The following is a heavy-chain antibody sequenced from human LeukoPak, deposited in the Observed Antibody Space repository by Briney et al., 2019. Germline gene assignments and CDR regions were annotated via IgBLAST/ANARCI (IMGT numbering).Heavy chain of an antibody. CDR2: ISGSGGST. Sequence: GGSLRLSCAASGFTFSSYAMSWVRQAPGKGLEWVSAISGSGGSTYYADSVKGRFTISRGNSKNTLYLQMNSLRAEDTAVYYCAKDQEKSLYYGSGSREPYDYWGQGTLVTVSS. D-gene: IGHD3-10*01. V-gene: IGHV3-23*01. CDR1: GFTFSSYA. J-gene: IGHJ4*02. CDR3: AKDQEKSLYYGSGSREPYDY.